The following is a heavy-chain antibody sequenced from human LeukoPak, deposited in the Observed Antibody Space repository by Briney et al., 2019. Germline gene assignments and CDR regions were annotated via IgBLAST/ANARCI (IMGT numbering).Heavy chain of an antibody. D-gene: IGHD5/OR15-5a*01. CDR2: IYGSGFT. CDR1: GGSFNKYY. Sequence: TSETLSLTCNVSGGSFNKYYWSWVRQPPGKGLEWTGYIYGSGFTNYSPSLKSRLTISADTSNNQFSLKLSSVTAADTAVYYCGRAAGTKSYGLRGTIDYWGQGALVTVS. J-gene: IGHJ4*02. CDR3: GRAAGTKSYGLRGTIDY. V-gene: IGHV4-59*01.